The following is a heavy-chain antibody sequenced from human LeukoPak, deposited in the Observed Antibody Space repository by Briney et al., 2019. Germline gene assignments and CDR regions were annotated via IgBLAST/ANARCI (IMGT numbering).Heavy chain of an antibody. CDR3: ARDFDTSGYYFHY. CDR1: GGSFSDYY. D-gene: IGHD3-22*01. V-gene: IGHV4-34*01. CDR2: INHSGTT. Sequence: PSETLSLTCAVYGGSFSDYYWSWIRQPPGKGLEWIGEINHSGTTVYSPSLKSRLTIPLDSSKNQFSLKLTSVTAAGTAVYYCARDFDTSGYYFHYWGQGTLVTVSS. J-gene: IGHJ4*02.